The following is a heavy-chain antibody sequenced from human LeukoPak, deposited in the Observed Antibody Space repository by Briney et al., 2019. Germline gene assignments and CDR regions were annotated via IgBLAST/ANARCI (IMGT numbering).Heavy chain of an antibody. Sequence: GGSLRLSCAASGFTFSSYSMNWVRQAPGKGLEWVSSISSSSSYIYYADSVKGRFTISRDNAKNSLYLQMNSLRAEDTAVYYCAREQWELLTFDYWGQGTLDTVSS. CDR1: GFTFSSYS. CDR3: AREQWELLTFDY. V-gene: IGHV3-21*01. D-gene: IGHD1-26*01. J-gene: IGHJ4*02. CDR2: ISSSSSYI.